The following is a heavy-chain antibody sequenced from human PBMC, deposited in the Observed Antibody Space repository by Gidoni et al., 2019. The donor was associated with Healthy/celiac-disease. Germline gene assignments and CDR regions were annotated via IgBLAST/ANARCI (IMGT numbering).Heavy chain of an antibody. Sequence: QLHLPDSAPGLVMPSATLSLPSPVSGCSIRIRSYYWGWIRQPPGKGLEWIGSIYYSGSTDYNPSLKSRVTISVDTSKNQFSRKLRSVTAADTAGYDCARTYDVWSGTLHWYFDLWGRGTLVTVSS. J-gene: IGHJ2*01. CDR2: IYYSGST. V-gene: IGHV4-39*01. CDR1: GCSIRIRSYY. CDR3: ARTYDVWSGTLHWYFDL. D-gene: IGHD3-3*01.